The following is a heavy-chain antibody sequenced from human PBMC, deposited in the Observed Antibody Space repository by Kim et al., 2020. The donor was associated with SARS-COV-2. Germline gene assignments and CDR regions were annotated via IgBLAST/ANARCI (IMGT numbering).Heavy chain of an antibody. CDR3: TTKHTYCSSTSCYGGAFDI. CDR1: GFTFSNAW. D-gene: IGHD2-2*01. J-gene: IGHJ3*02. CDR2: IKSKTDGGTT. Sequence: GGSLRLSCAASGFTFSNAWMSWVRQAPGKGLEWGGRIKSKTDGGTTDYAAPVKGRFTISRDDSKNTLYLQMNSLKTEDTAVYYCTTKHTYCSSTSCYGGAFDIWGQGTMVTVSS. V-gene: IGHV3-15*01.